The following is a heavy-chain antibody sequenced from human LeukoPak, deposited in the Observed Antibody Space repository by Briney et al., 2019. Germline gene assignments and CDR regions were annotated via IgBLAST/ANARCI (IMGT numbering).Heavy chain of an antibody. V-gene: IGHV4-34*01. D-gene: IGHD3-3*01. CDR1: GGSFSGYY. Sequence: PSETLSLTCAVYGGSFSGYYWSWIRQPPGKGLEWIGEINHSGSTNYNPSLKSRVTISVDTSKNQFSLKLSSVTAADTAVYYCARGRGVDYWGQGTLVTASS. CDR3: ARGRGVDY. J-gene: IGHJ4*02. CDR2: INHSGST.